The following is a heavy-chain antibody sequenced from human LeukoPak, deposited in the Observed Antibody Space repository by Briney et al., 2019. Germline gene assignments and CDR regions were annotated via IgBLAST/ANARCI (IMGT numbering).Heavy chain of an antibody. CDR1: GGSISSSNW. CDR3: ARVAGSGRYSYYYYMDV. V-gene: IGHV4-4*02. D-gene: IGHD3-10*01. CDR2: IYHSGST. Sequence: SETLSLTCAVSGGSISSSNWWSWVRQPPGKGLEWIGEIYHSGSTNYNPSLKSRVTISVDKSKNQFSLKLSSVTAADTAVYYCARVAGSGRYSYYYYMDVWGKGTTVTVSS. J-gene: IGHJ6*03.